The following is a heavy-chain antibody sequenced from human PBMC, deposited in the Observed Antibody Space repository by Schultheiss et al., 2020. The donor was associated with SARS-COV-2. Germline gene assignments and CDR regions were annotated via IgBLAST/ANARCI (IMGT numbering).Heavy chain of an antibody. CDR3: ATLGGGLTAANYYSDH. CDR2: IYSGGST. Sequence: GESLKISCSASGFTFSSYAMSWVRQAPGKGLEWVSVIYSGGSTYYAASVKGRFTISRDNSKNTLYLQMNSLRAEDTAVYYCATLGGGLTAANYYSDHWGQGTLVTVSS. D-gene: IGHD2-21*02. V-gene: IGHV3-23*03. J-gene: IGHJ4*02. CDR1: GFTFSSYA.